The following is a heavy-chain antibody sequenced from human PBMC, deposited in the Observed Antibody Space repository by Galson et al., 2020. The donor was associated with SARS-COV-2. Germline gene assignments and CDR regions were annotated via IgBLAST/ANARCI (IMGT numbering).Heavy chain of an antibody. J-gene: IGHJ6*02. V-gene: IGHV4-31*03. CDR1: GGSISSGGYY. CDR3: ARALVTIAAAGIWYYYGMDV. D-gene: IGHD6-13*01. Sequence: SETLSLTCTVSGGSISSGGYYWSWIRQHQGKGLEWIGYIYYSGSTYYNPSLKSRVTISVDTSKNQFSLKLSSVTAADTDVYYCARALVTIAAAGIWYYYGMDVWGQGTTVTVSS. CDR2: IYYSGST.